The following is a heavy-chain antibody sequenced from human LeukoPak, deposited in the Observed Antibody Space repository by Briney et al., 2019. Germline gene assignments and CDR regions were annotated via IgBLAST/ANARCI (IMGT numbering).Heavy chain of an antibody. CDR2: IYTSGST. V-gene: IGHV4-4*07. D-gene: IGHD3-3*01. CDR1: DGSISSYY. CDR3: ARDWGITIFGVSYEWFDP. J-gene: IGHJ5*02. Sequence: PSETLSLTCTVSDGSISSYYWSWIRQPAGKGLEWIGRIYTSGSTNYNPSPKSRVTMSVDTSKNQFSLKLSSVTAADTAVYYCARDWGITIFGVSYEWFDPWGQGTLVTVSS.